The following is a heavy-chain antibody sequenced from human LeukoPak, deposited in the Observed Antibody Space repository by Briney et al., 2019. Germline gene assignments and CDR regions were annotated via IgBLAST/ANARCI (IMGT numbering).Heavy chain of an antibody. D-gene: IGHD3-22*01. CDR2: ISTYNGNT. V-gene: IGHV1-18*01. CDR3: ARTTHYYDTSGSDY. J-gene: IGHJ4*02. Sequence: GPVQFSFQASGYAFSSYGISWVRRAPGQGREGMGGISTYNGNTNYSQKLQGRVTMTTDKSTSTAHMELRSLRSDDTAVYYCARTTHYYDTSGSDYWGQGTLVTVSS. CDR1: GYAFSSYG.